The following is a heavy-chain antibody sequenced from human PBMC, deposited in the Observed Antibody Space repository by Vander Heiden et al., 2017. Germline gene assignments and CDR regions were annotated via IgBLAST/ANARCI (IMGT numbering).Heavy chain of an antibody. CDR2: IYYSGST. Sequence: QLQLQESGPGLVKPSETLSLTCTVPGGSISSSSYYWGWMRQPPGKGLEWIVSIYYSGSTYYNPSLKSRVTISVDTSKNQFSLKLSSVTAADTAVYYCAITGYSSSWANWFDPWGQGTLVTVSS. CDR1: GGSISSSSYY. D-gene: IGHD6-13*01. J-gene: IGHJ5*02. CDR3: AITGYSSSWANWFDP. V-gene: IGHV4-39*01.